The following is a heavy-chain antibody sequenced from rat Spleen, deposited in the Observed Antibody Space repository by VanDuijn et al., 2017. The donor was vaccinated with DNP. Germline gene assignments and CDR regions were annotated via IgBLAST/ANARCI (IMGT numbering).Heavy chain of an antibody. D-gene: IGHD1-4*01. CDR3: AGRPPPTRGPFDY. V-gene: IGHV5-7*01. J-gene: IGHJ2*01. CDR2: ISYDGSDT. Sequence: EVQLVESGGGLVQPGRSLKLSCVASGFIFSNYWMTWIRQAPKKSLEWVATISYDGSDTYYRDSVKGRFTISRDNAKSTLYLQMDSLRSEDTATYYCAGRPPPTRGPFDYWGQGVTVTVSS. CDR1: GFIFSNYW.